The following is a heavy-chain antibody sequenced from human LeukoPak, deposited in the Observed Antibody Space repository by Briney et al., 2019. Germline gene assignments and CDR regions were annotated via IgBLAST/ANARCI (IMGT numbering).Heavy chain of an antibody. CDR3: ARVEYSGNGNLY. Sequence: GGSLRLSCAGSGLTFINYWMTWVRQVPGKGLEWVANINRDGSGKYYLPSVRGRFTISKDDAKDSLYLQMDSLRPEDTAIYYCARVEYSGNGNLYWGQGTLVTVSS. CDR2: INRDGSGK. CDR1: GLTFINYW. D-gene: IGHD1-26*01. J-gene: IGHJ4*02. V-gene: IGHV3-7*03.